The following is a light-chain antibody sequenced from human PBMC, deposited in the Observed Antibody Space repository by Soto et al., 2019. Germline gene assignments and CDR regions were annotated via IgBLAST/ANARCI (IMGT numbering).Light chain of an antibody. V-gene: IGKV3-11*01. CDR3: QHRSNWPPT. J-gene: IGKJ5*01. CDR1: QSVTSN. Sequence: IVMTQSPATLSVSPGQSATLSCRASQSVTSNLAWYQHKPGQAPRLLISYASSGATGFPARFSGSGSGTEFNLTISSLEPEDFATYYCQHRSNWPPTFGQGTRLEIK. CDR2: YAS.